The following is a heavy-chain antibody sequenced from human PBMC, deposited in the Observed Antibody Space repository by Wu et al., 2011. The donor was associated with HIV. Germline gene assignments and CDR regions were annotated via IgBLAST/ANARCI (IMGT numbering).Heavy chain of an antibody. CDR3: ATFTNWNDVDTSHYYYMDV. CDR2: VDPEDGET. D-gene: IGHD1-1*01. Sequence: QVQLVQSGAEVKKPGASVKVSCKVSGYTLTELSMHWVRQAPGKGLEWMGLVDPEDGETIYAEKFQGRVTITADTSTDTAYMELSSLRSEDTAVYYCATFTNWNDVDTSHYYYMDVWAKGPRHRLL. V-gene: IGHV1-24*01. J-gene: IGHJ6*03. CDR1: GYTLTELS.